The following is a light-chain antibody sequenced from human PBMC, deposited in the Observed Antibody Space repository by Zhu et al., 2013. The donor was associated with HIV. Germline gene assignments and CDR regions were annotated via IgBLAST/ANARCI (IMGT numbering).Light chain of an antibody. Sequence: QSALTQPASVSGSPGQSITISCAGTSSDVGNYNLVSWFQQHPDKAPKLIIYEVDKRPSGVSNRFSGSKSGNTASLTISGLQAEDEADYNCYSYAGRDAYVFGTGTKVTVL. CDR1: SSDVGNYNL. CDR3: YSYAGRDAYV. CDR2: EVD. J-gene: IGLJ1*01. V-gene: IGLV2-23*02.